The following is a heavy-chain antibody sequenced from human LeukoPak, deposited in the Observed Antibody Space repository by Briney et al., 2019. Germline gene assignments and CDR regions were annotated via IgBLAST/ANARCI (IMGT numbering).Heavy chain of an antibody. CDR3: ARDRDIVVVPAAPNYYSGMDV. Sequence: ASVKVSCKASGGTFSSYAISWVRQAPGQGLEWMGGIIPIFGTANYAQKFQGRVTITADESTSTAYMELSSLRSEDTAVYYCARDRDIVVVPAAPNYYSGMDVWGQGTTVTVSS. J-gene: IGHJ6*02. CDR1: GGTFSSYA. V-gene: IGHV1-69*13. CDR2: IIPIFGTA. D-gene: IGHD2-2*01.